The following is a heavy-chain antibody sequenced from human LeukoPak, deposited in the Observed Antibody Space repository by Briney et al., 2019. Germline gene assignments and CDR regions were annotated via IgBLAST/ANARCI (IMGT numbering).Heavy chain of an antibody. J-gene: IGHJ4*02. CDR3: ARKSASGNYPLDY. D-gene: IGHD3-10*01. V-gene: IGHV3-9*01. CDR2: ISWNSGSI. Sequence: GGSLRLSCAASGFTFDDYAMHWVRQAPGKGLEGVSGISWNSGSIGYADSVKGRFTISRDNAKNTVFLQMSSLRAEDTALYYCARKSASGNYPLDYWGQGTLVTVSS. CDR1: GFTFDDYA.